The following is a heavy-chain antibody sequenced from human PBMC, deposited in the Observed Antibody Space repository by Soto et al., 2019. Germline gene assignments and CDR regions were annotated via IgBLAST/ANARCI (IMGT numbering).Heavy chain of an antibody. V-gene: IGHV3-11*01. CDR3: ARDLKPREALAPYYFGY. Sequence: GGSLRLSSAASGFTFSDYYMSWIRQAPGKGLEWISYISSSGGAIYHADSVKGRFTISRDNAKNSLYLQMNGLRAEDTAVYYCARDLKPREALAPYYFGYWRQGTLVTVAS. J-gene: IGHJ4*02. CDR1: GFTFSDYY. CDR2: ISSSGGAI.